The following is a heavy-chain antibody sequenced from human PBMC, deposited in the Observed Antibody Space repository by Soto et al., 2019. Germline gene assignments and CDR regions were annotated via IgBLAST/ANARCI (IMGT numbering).Heavy chain of an antibody. D-gene: IGHD5-12*01. CDR1: GGPIRSYY. CDR3: AREGFSGYEALDY. Sequence: SETLSLTCSVSGGPIRSYYLSWVRQAPGKGLEWIAYIAYTGITGYNPSLRSRVTISGDTSQNVFSLKMTSVTAADTAVYYCAREGFSGYEALDYWGQGILVTVSS. CDR2: IAYTGIT. V-gene: IGHV4-59*01. J-gene: IGHJ4*02.